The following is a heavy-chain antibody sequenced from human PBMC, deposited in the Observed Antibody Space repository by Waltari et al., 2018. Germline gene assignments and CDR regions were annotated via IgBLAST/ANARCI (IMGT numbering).Heavy chain of an antibody. D-gene: IGHD6-6*01. V-gene: IGHV1-2*07. CDR3: VRDRTTVAARPGDY. CDR1: GYIFINYY. Sequence: QVVLVQSGAEVKKPGASVKVSCKASGYIFINYYLHWVRQAPGPGPEWMGWVNPDTGNANYAHKFRGRVTMTWDTSSNTAFMDLSDLKSDDTAVYYCVRDRTTVAARPGDYWGQGTLVTVSS. J-gene: IGHJ4*02. CDR2: VNPDTGNA.